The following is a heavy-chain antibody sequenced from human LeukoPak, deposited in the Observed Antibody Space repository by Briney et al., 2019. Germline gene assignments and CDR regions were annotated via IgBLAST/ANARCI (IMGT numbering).Heavy chain of an antibody. CDR3: ARDNGCAAAGIRIRKVHFDL. J-gene: IGHJ2*01. CDR2: IYYSGST. V-gene: IGHV4-59*01. CDR1: GGSISSYY. D-gene: IGHD6-13*01. Sequence: SETLSLTCTVSGGSISSYYWSWIRQPPGKGLEWIGYIYYSGSTNYNPSLKSRVTISVDTSKNQFSLKLSSVTAADTAVYYCARDNGCAAAGIRIRKVHFDLWGRGTLVTVSS.